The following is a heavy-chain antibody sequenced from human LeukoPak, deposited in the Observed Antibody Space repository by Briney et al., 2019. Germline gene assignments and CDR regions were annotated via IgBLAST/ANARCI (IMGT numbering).Heavy chain of an antibody. Sequence: SQTLSLTCAVSGGSISSGGYSWSWIRQPPGKGLEWIGYIYHSGSTNYNPSLKSRVTMLLDKSKNQFSLKLSSVTAADTAVYYCARNGGNSDFDYWGQGTLVTVSS. CDR1: GGSISSGGYS. J-gene: IGHJ4*02. D-gene: IGHD4-23*01. V-gene: IGHV4-30-2*01. CDR2: IYHSGST. CDR3: ARNGGNSDFDY.